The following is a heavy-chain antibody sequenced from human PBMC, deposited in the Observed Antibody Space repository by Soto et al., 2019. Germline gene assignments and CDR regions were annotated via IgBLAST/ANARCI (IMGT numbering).Heavy chain of an antibody. CDR3: SKNGTTWFAA. J-gene: IGHJ5*02. Sequence: SVKVSCKASGFTFTSSAVQWVRQARGQRLEWIGWIVVGSGNTNYAQKFQERVTMTADTFTSTSYMELRGLRSDDTAMYYCSKNGTTWFAAWGQGTLVTVSS. V-gene: IGHV1-58*01. D-gene: IGHD1-1*01. CDR1: GFTFTSSA. CDR2: IVVGSGNT.